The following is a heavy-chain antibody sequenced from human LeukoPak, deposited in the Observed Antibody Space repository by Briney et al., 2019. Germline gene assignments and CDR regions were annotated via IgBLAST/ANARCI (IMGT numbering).Heavy chain of an antibody. D-gene: IGHD5-12*01. CDR1: GFTFSSYA. CDR2: ISGSGGST. CDR3: AKGRRGYSGFHFDY. V-gene: IGHV3-23*01. J-gene: IGHJ4*02. Sequence: PGGSLRLSCAASGFTFSSYAMSWVRQAPGKGLEWVSAISGSGGSTYYADSVKGRFTISRDNSKNTLYLQMNSLRAEVTAVYYCAKGRRGYSGFHFDYWGQGTLVTVSS.